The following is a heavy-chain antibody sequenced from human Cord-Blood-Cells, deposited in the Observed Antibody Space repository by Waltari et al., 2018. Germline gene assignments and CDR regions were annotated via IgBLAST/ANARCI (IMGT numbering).Heavy chain of an antibody. J-gene: IGHJ4*02. V-gene: IGHV4-39*01. CDR2: IYYSGST. D-gene: IGHD1-26*01. CDR1: GGSISSSSYY. CDR3: ARHFWGATTIDY. Sequence: QLQLQESGPGLVKPSETLSLTCTVSGGSISSSSYYWGWIRQPPGKGLEWIGSIYYSGSTYYHPALKRRVTISVDTSKHQFSLELSSVTAADTAVYYCARHFWGATTIDYWGQGTLVTVSS.